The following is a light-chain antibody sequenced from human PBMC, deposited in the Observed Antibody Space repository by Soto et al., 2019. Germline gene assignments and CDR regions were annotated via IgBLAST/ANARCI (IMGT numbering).Light chain of an antibody. Sequence: QSVLTQPPSVSGAPGQRVTIPCTGSSSNIGAGYDVHWYQQLPGTAPKLLIYGNSNRPSGVPDRFSGSKSGTSASLAITGLQAEDEADYYCQSYDSRLNGYVFGTGTKLTV. CDR1: SSNIGAGYD. V-gene: IGLV1-40*01. CDR2: GNS. J-gene: IGLJ1*01. CDR3: QSYDSRLNGYV.